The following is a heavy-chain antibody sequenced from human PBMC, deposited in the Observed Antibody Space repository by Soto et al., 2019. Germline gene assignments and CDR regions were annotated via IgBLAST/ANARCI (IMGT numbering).Heavy chain of an antibody. CDR3: ARDRLRFLEWLSIPQDYYYYYGMDV. CDR1: GYTFTSYA. V-gene: IGHV1-3*01. CDR2: INAGNGNT. J-gene: IGHJ6*02. Sequence: ASVKVSCKASGYTFTSYAMHWVRQAPGQRLGWMGWINAGNGNTKYSQKFQGRVTITRDTSASTAYMELSSLRSEDTAVYYCARDRLRFLEWLSIPQDYYYYYGMDVWGQGTTVTVSS. D-gene: IGHD3-3*01.